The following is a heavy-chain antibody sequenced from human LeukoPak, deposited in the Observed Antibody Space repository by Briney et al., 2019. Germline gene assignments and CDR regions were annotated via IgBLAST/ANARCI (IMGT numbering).Heavy chain of an antibody. J-gene: IGHJ3*02. D-gene: IGHD5-24*01. CDR1: GFTFSSYS. V-gene: IGHV3-7*01. CDR2: IKQDGSEK. CDR3: ASGDVGDAFDI. Sequence: GGSLRLSCAASGFTFSSYSMNWVRQAPGKGLEWVANIKQDGSEKYYVDSVKGRFTISRDNAKNSLYLQMNSLRAEDTAVYYCASGDVGDAFDIWGQGTMVTVSS.